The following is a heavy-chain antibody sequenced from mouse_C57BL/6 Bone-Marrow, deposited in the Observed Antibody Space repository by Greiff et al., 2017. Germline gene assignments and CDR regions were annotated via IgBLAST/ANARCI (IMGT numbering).Heavy chain of an antibody. CDR2: ISNGGGST. Sequence: EVQVVESGGGLVQPGGSLKLSCAASGFTFSDYYMYWVRQTPEKRLEWVAYISNGGGSTYYPDTVKGRFTISRDKAKNTLYLQMSRLKSEDTAMYYCARQDYWGQGTTLTVSS. V-gene: IGHV5-12*01. CDR3: ARQDY. J-gene: IGHJ2*01. CDR1: GFTFSDYY.